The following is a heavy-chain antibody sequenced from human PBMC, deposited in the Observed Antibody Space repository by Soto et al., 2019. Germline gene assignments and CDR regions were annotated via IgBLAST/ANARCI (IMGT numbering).Heavy chain of an antibody. CDR2: IYHTGST. V-gene: IGHV4-30-2*01. J-gene: IGHJ4*02. CDR3: ARARYCSGGSCFSDY. D-gene: IGHD2-15*01. Sequence: QLQLQESGSGLVKPSQTLSLTCAVSGGSISSGSYSWTWIRQPPGKGLEWIAYIYHTGSTYYNPSLKSRVPLSVDPSKNQFSLKLSSVTAADTAVYYCARARYCSGGSCFSDYWGQGTLVTVSS. CDR1: GGSISSGSYS.